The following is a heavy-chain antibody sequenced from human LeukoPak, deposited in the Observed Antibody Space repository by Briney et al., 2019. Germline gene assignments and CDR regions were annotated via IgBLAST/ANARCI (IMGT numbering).Heavy chain of an antibody. Sequence: PGGSLRLSCAASGFTFSSYNMNWVRQAPGKGLEWVSSISRSSDYIYYADSVKGRFTTSRDNAKNSLYLQMNSLRAEDTAVYYCARDWTFTRFSGSHPCAFDVWGQGTMVTVSS. CDR1: GFTFSSYN. J-gene: IGHJ3*01. CDR2: ISRSSDYI. V-gene: IGHV3-21*01. CDR3: ARDWTFTRFSGSHPCAFDV. D-gene: IGHD3-10*01.